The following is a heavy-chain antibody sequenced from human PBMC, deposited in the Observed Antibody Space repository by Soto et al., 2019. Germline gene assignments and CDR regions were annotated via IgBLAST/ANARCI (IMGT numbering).Heavy chain of an antibody. J-gene: IGHJ4*02. Sequence: PSETLSLTCTVSGGSISSYYWSWIRQPAGKGLEWIRRIYTSGSTNYNPSLKSRVTMSVDTSKTQFSLKLSSETAAETAVYYCARDNPGIAVAGFGYWGQGTLVTVSS. CDR2: IYTSGST. CDR3: ARDNPGIAVAGFGY. D-gene: IGHD6-19*01. CDR1: GGSISSYY. V-gene: IGHV4-4*07.